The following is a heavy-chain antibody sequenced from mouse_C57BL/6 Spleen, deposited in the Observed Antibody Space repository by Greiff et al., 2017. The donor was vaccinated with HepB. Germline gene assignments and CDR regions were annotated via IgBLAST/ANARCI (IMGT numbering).Heavy chain of an antibody. CDR3: VLFITTVVGYFDV. Sequence: QVQLQQSGAELVRPGASVTLSCKASGYTFTDYEMHWVKQTPVHGLEWIGAIDPETGGTAYNQKFKGKAILTADKSSSTAYMELRSLTSEDSAGYYCVLFITTVVGYFDVWGTGTTVTVSS. V-gene: IGHV1-15*01. D-gene: IGHD1-1*01. CDR1: GYTFTDYE. J-gene: IGHJ1*03. CDR2: IDPETGGT.